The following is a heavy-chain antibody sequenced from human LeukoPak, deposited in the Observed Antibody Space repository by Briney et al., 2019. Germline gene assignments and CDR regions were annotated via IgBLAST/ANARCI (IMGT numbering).Heavy chain of an antibody. CDR3: ARAPCYYYMDV. V-gene: IGHV4-59*01. Sequence: PSETLSLTCTVSGGSLSNYYWSWIRQPPRKGLEWIAYILYSGSTNYNPPLKSRVTISIDTSKNQFSLKLSSVTAADTAVYYCARAPCYYYMDVWGRGTTVTVSS. J-gene: IGHJ6*03. CDR1: GGSLSNYY. CDR2: ILYSGST.